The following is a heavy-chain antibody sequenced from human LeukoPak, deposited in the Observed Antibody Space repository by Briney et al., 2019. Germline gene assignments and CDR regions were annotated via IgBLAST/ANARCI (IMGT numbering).Heavy chain of an antibody. CDR3: ARAWITATTSFDY. CDR2: INPNNGAT. D-gene: IGHD1-7*01. CDR1: GYTFTGEF. J-gene: IGHJ4*02. V-gene: IGHV1-2*02. Sequence: ASVKVSCKASGYTFTGEFMHWLRQGPGQGLEWMGWINPNNGATHYAQKFQGRIIMTRDTSISTAYMELSRLTSDDTAIYYCARAWITATTSFDYWGQGTLVTVSS.